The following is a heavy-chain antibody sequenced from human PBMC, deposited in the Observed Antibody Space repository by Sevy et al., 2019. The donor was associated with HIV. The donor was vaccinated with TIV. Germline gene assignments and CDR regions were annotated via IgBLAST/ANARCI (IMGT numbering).Heavy chain of an antibody. J-gene: IGHJ4*02. V-gene: IGHV3-48*03. CDR3: TNYVHY. CDR2: ISSGFSK. CDR1: GFTFNVYE. Sequence: GGSLRLSCAASGFTFNVYEMNWVRQAPGKGLEWVSYISSGFSKSYADSVKGRFTISRDNTKNSLYLQMNSLGAEDTAVYYCTNYVHYWGQGTLVTVSS.